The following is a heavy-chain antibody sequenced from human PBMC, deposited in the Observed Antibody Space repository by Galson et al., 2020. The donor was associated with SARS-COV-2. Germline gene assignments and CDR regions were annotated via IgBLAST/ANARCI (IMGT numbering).Heavy chain of an antibody. CDR2: IYPGDSDT. D-gene: IGHD3-22*01. J-gene: IGHJ6*02. V-gene: IGHV5-51*01. CDR1: GYSFTSYW. Sequence: KLGESLKISCMGSGYSFTSYWIGWVRQMPGKGLEWMGIIYPGDSDTRYSPSFQGQVTISADKSISTAYLQWSSLKASDTAMYYCARRGHYDSNWDYYYYGMDVWGQGTTVTVSS. CDR3: ARRGHYDSNWDYYYYGMDV.